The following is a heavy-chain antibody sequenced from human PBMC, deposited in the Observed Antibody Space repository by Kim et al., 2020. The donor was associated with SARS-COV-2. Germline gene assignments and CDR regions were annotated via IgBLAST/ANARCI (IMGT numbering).Heavy chain of an antibody. CDR3: ARDGSSGGSYLDAFDI. CDR2: ISAYNGNT. J-gene: IGHJ3*02. CDR1: GYTFTSYG. D-gene: IGHD2-15*01. V-gene: IGHV1-18*01. Sequence: ASVKVSCKASGYTFTSYGISWVRQAPGQGLEWMGWISAYNGNTNYAQKLQGRVTMTTDTSTSTAYMELRSLRSDDTAVYYCARDGSSGGSYLDAFDIWGQGTMVTVSS.